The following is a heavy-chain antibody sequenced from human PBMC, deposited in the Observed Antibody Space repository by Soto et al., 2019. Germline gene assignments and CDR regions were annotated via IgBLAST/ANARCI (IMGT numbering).Heavy chain of an antibody. CDR3: ALYGYSEFDR. CDR2: INPSGGST. V-gene: IGHV1-46*01. J-gene: IGHJ4*02. D-gene: IGHD5-18*01. Sequence: QVQLVQSGAEVKKPGASVKVSCKASGYTFTSYYMHWVRQAPGQGLEWMGIINPSGGSTSYAQKFQGRVTMTRDTSTSTVYVELSSLSSEQTAAYYCALYGYSEFDRWGQGTLVTVTS. CDR1: GYTFTSYY.